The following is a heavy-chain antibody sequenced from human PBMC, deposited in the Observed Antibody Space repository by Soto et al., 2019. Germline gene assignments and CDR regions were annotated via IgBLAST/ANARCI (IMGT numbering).Heavy chain of an antibody. CDR2: ISYDGSNK. D-gene: IGHD6-13*01. Sequence: RLSCAASGFTFSSYGMHWVRQAPGKGLEWVAVISYDGSNKYYADSVKGRFTISRDNSKNTLYLQMNSLRAEDTAVYYCAKDMFGSSWGLLFDYWGQGTLVTVSS. V-gene: IGHV3-30*18. CDR3: AKDMFGSSWGLLFDY. CDR1: GFTFSSYG. J-gene: IGHJ4*02.